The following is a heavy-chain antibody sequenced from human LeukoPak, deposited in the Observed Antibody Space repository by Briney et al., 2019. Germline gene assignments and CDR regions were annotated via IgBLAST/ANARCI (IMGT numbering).Heavy chain of an antibody. V-gene: IGHV3-66*01. CDR2: INSVGST. CDR3: ARGEGASISRRYFDY. CDR1: GFTVSSTY. Sequence: GGSLRLSCAASGFTVSSTYMNWVRQAPGKGLEWVSLINSVGSTYYADSVKGRFTIPRDNSKNTVYLQMNSLRAEDTAVYYCARGEGASISRRYFDYWGQGALVTVSS. D-gene: IGHD2-2*01. J-gene: IGHJ4*02.